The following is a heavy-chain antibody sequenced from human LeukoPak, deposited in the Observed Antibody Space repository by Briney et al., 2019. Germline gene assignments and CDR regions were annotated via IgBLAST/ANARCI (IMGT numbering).Heavy chain of an antibody. CDR2: IYYSGST. D-gene: IGHD1-26*01. J-gene: IGHJ4*02. CDR3: ARGGGSGSRPVDY. CDR1: GGSISSYY. V-gene: IGHV4-59*01. Sequence: SETLSLTRTVSGGSISSYYWSWIRQPPGKGLEWFGYIYYSGSTNYNPSLKSRVTISVDTSKNQFSLKLSSVTAADTAVYYCARGGGSGSRPVDYWGQGTLVTVSS.